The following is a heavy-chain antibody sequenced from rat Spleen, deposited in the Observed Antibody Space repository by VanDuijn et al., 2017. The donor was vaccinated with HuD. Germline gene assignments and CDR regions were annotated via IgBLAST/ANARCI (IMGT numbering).Heavy chain of an antibody. Sequence: EVQLVESGGGLVRPGRSLKISCAASGLTYSNYDMAWVRQAPTKGLEWVASISPSGGSTYYPDTVKGRFVISKDDAKNTGYLQMNNLRSEDTAIYYCTSGGITTRLNWFAYWGQGTLVTVSS. CDR3: TSGGITTRLNWFAY. J-gene: IGHJ3*01. CDR1: GLTYSNYD. V-gene: IGHV5S13*01. D-gene: IGHD1-10*01. CDR2: ISPSGGST.